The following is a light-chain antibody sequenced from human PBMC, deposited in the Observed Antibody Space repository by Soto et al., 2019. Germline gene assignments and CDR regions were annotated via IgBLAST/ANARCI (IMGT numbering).Light chain of an antibody. CDR2: GAS. J-gene: IGKJ5*01. Sequence: EIVLKQSPATLSLSPGERATLSCRASQSVSSYLAWYQQKPGQAPRLLIYGASNRATGIPDRFSGSGCGTEFTLTTSRLEPEDFLVYYCQQYGSSLSITFGQGTRLEIK. CDR3: QQYGSSLSIT. V-gene: IGKV3-20*01. CDR1: QSVSSY.